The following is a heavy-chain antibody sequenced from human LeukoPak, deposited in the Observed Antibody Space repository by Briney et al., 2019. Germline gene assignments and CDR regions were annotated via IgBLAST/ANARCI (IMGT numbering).Heavy chain of an antibody. V-gene: IGHV1-8*03. D-gene: IGHD2-2*01. CDR1: GYTFTIYD. CDR2: MNPNSGNT. CDR3: ARGVIVVVPAANSKTSWFDP. J-gene: IGHJ5*02. Sequence: ASVKVSCKASGYTFTIYDINWVRQATGQGLEWMGWMNPNSGNTGYAQKFQGRVTITRNTSISTAYMELSSLRSEDTAVYYCARGVIVVVPAANSKTSWFDPWGQGTLVTVSS.